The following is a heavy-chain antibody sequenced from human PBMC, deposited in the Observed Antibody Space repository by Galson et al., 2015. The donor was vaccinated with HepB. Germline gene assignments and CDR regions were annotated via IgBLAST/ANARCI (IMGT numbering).Heavy chain of an antibody. J-gene: IGHJ3*02. CDR1: EDSVSSDSAA. CDR2: TYYRSRWSN. Sequence: CAISEDSVSSDSAAWNWIRQSPSRGLEWLGRTYYRSRWSNDYAVSVKSRITINSDTSKNQFSLQLKSVTPEDTAIYFCARDLYSEKYYAFDIWGQGTMVTVSS. D-gene: IGHD1-26*01. CDR3: ARDLYSEKYYAFDI. V-gene: IGHV6-1*01.